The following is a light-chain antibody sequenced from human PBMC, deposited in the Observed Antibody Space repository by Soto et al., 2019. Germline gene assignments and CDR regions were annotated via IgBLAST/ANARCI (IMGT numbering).Light chain of an antibody. J-gene: IGKJ1*01. CDR3: QQSYSTVWT. CDR2: ATS. CDR1: QNINNY. Sequence: EIQMTQSPSSLSASVGDRVTITCQARQNINNYLNWYQQKPGRAPKVLIYATSSLQSGVPSRFSGSGSGTDFTLTISSLQPEDFATYYCQQSYSTVWTFGQGTKV. V-gene: IGKV1-39*01.